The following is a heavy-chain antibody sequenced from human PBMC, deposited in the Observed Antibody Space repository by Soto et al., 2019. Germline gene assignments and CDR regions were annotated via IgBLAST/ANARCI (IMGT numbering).Heavy chain of an antibody. CDR3: ARDEGSVTDY. V-gene: IGHV1-18*01. CDR2: ISVYNGNA. D-gene: IGHD4-4*01. Sequence: ASVKVSCKASGYTFNSYGISWVRQAPGQGLEWMGWISVYNGNANYAQKFQGRVTMTRDTSTSTVYMELSSLRSEDTAVYYCARDEGSVTDYWGQGTLVTVSS. CDR1: GYTFNSYG. J-gene: IGHJ4*02.